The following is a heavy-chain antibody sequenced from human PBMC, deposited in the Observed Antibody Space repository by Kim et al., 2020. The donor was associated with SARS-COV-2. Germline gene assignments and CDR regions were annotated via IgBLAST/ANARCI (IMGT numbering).Heavy chain of an antibody. V-gene: IGHV1-8*01. Sequence: KSGSTGYAQKFQGSVTISRDTSTNTAYMELNSLRVEDTAVYYCASGERLDSWGQGTLVTVSS. CDR2: KSGST. D-gene: IGHD1-26*01. CDR3: ASGERLDS. J-gene: IGHJ4*02.